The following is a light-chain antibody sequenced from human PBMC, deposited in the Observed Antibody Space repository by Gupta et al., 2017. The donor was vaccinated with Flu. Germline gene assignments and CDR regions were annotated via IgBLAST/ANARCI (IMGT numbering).Light chain of an antibody. V-gene: IGKV1-39*01. CDR2: AAS. CDR1: QNILTY. CDR3: EQTYTTPRT. J-gene: IGKJ2*01. Sequence: PSPLSASVGDRVTISCRASQNILTYLNWYQQKPGKASKLLIYAASTLQSGVPSGFSGNGSGTDFTLTISSLQPEDFATYYCEQTYTTPRTFGQGTKLEIK.